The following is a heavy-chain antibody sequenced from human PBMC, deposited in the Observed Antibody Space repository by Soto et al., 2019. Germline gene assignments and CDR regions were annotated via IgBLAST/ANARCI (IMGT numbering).Heavy chain of an antibody. CDR1: GYSFTSYW. CDR2: IYPGDSDT. V-gene: IGHV5-51*01. Sequence: GESLKISCKGSGYSFTSYWIGWVRQMPGKGLEWMGIIYPGDSDTRYSPSFQGQVTSSRDDSMNTLYLQMNSLRAEDTAVYYCAKENYYGVDVWGQGTTVTVSS. J-gene: IGHJ6*02. CDR3: AKENYYGVDV.